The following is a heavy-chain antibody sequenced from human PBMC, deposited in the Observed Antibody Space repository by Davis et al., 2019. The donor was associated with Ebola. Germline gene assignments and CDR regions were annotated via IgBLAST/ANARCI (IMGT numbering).Heavy chain of an antibody. CDR1: GFTFSSYA. D-gene: IGHD4-17*01. Sequence: GESLKISCAASGFTFSSYAMNWVRQAPGKGLEWVSGINDSGGSTHYADSVKGRFTISRDNSNNTLYLQMNSLRAEDTALYYCARDLEPFGDYYYYYYGMDVWGQGTTVAVSS. V-gene: IGHV3-23*01. CDR2: INDSGGST. J-gene: IGHJ6*02. CDR3: ARDLEPFGDYYYYYYGMDV.